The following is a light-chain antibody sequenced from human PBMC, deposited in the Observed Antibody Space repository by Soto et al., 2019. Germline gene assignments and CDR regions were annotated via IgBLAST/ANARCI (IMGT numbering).Light chain of an antibody. CDR1: QSVSNY. CDR2: DAS. CDR3: QQRSNRPPVT. V-gene: IGKV3-11*01. Sequence: EIVLTQSPATLSLSPGERATLSCRASQSVSNYLAWYQQKPGQAPRLLIYDASNRATDIPARFSGSGSGTDLTLTISSLEPEDFAVYYCQQRSNRPPVTFGQGTKLEIK. J-gene: IGKJ2*01.